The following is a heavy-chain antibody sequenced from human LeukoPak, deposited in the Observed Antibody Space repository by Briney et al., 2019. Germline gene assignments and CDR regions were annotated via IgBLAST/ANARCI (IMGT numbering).Heavy chain of an antibody. CDR1: GFTFSSYA. D-gene: IGHD4-17*01. J-gene: IGHJ5*02. CDR2: ISGRGGST. V-gene: IGHV3-23*01. CDR3: AKDSLRPRLKAFDP. Sequence: PGGSLRLSCAASGFTFSSYAMSWVRQAPGKGLEWVSAISGRGGSTYYADSVKGRFTISRDNSKNTLYLQMNSLRAEDTAVYYCAKDSLRPRLKAFDPWGQGTLVTVSS.